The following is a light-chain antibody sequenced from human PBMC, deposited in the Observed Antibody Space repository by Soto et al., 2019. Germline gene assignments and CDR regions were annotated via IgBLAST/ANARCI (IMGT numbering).Light chain of an antibody. CDR3: LQNDSYPLT. CDR1: QGIRND. CDR2: AAS. Sequence: AIQMTQSPSSLSASVGDRVTISCRASQGIRNDLGWYQQKPGKAPKLLISAASTLHSGVPSRFSGSGSGTDFTLNISSPQPEDFANYYCLQNDSYPLTLGGRTKVEIK. J-gene: IGKJ4*01. V-gene: IGKV1-6*01.